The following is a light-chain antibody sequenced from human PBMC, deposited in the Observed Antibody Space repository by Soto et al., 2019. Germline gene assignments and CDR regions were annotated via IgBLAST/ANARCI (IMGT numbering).Light chain of an antibody. V-gene: IGLV1-40*01. CDR1: SSNIGAGFD. J-gene: IGLJ3*02. CDR2: ANN. CDR3: QSYDSSLSGSDWV. Sequence: QSVLTQPPSVSGAPGQRVTISCTGSSSNIGAGFDVHWYQQLPGTAPKLLIYANNNRPSGVPGRFSASKSGTSASLAITGLQPEDEADYYCQSYDSSLSGSDWVFGGGTQLTVL.